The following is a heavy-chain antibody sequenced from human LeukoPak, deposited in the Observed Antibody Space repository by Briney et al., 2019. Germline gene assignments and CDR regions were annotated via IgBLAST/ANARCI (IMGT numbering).Heavy chain of an antibody. D-gene: IGHD5-24*01. CDR3: AKDPNGYSY. Sequence: GGSLRLSCAASGFTFSSYGMHWVRQAPGKGLEWVAVISYDGSNKYYADSVKGRFTISRDNSKNTLYLQMNSLRAEDTAVYYCAKDPNGYSYWGQGTQVTVSS. V-gene: IGHV3-30*18. J-gene: IGHJ4*02. CDR2: ISYDGSNK. CDR1: GFTFSSYG.